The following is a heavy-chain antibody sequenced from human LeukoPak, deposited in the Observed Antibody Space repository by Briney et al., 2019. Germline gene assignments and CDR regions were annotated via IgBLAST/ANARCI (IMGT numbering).Heavy chain of an antibody. V-gene: IGHV3-48*01. D-gene: IGHD6-13*01. CDR2: ISSSSTTI. CDR1: GFTFSNYS. Sequence: GGSLRLSCAASGFTFSNYSMDWVRQAPGKGLEGGSYISSSSTTIYYADSVKGRFTISRDNAKNSLYLQMNSLRAEDTAVYYCARGYSSSHMDVWGKGTTVTVSS. CDR3: ARGYSSSHMDV. J-gene: IGHJ6*03.